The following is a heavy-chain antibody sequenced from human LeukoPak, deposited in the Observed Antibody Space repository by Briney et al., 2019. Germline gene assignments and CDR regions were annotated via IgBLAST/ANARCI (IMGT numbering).Heavy chain of an antibody. CDR1: GFTFSSYA. CDR3: AADVSGYNNNWSLL. J-gene: IGHJ4*02. V-gene: IGHV3-23*01. D-gene: IGHD1-1*01. Sequence: GGSLRLSCAASGFTFSSYAMSWVRQAPGKGLEWVSAISGSGGSTYYADSVKGRFTISRDNSKNTLYLQMNSLRAEDTAVYYCAADVSGYNNNWSLLWGQGTLVTVSS. CDR2: ISGSGGST.